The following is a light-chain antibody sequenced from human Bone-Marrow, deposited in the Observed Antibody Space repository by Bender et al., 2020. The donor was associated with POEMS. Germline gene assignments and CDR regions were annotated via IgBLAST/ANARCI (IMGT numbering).Light chain of an antibody. CDR1: GSDVGAREY. CDR2: DST. J-gene: IGLJ1*01. Sequence: QSALTQPPSASGSPGQSVTISCTGTGSDVGAREYVSWYQHHPGKAPKLLIYDSTNRPSGVSHRFSGSKSGDTASLTISGLQAEDEAEYYCSSYTSNNTPNVFGTGTKVTVL. CDR3: SSYTSNNTPNV. V-gene: IGLV2-14*03.